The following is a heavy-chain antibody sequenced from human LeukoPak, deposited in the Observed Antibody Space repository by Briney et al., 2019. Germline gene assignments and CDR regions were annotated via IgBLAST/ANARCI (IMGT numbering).Heavy chain of an antibody. Sequence: GGSLRLSCAASGFTFNSYAMNWVRQAPGKGLEWVSTISGSGSSTYYADSVKGRFTISRDNSKNTLYLQMNSLRAEDTAVYYCAKVPYYDSSAYFDYWGQGTLVTVSS. V-gene: IGHV3-23*01. CDR1: GFTFNSYA. CDR2: ISGSGSST. CDR3: AKVPYYDSSAYFDY. J-gene: IGHJ4*02. D-gene: IGHD3-22*01.